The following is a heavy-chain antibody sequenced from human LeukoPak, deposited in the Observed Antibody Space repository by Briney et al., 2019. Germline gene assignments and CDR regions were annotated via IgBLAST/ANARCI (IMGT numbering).Heavy chain of an antibody. CDR1: GGSICSSGYY. J-gene: IGHJ4*02. CDR3: ARGLWFGEFYY. Sequence: SETLSLTCTVSGGSICSSGYYWDWIRQPPAKGLEWIGTIYYSGSTYYNPSLKSRVTISVDTSKNQFSLKLSSVTAADTAVYYCARGLWFGEFYYWGQGTLVTVSS. D-gene: IGHD3-10*01. V-gene: IGHV4-39*01. CDR2: IYYSGST.